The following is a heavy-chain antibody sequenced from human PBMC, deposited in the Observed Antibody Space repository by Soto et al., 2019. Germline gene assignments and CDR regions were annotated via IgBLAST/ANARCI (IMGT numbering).Heavy chain of an antibody. J-gene: IGHJ6*04. D-gene: IGHD1-1*01. CDR3: VKGYGKGTV. Sequence: EVQLLESGGGLVQPGGSLRLSCAASGFTFSTYAMNWVRQAPGNGLEWVSAISGSGGSIHYADSVKGRFTISRDNSKNTLYLQMNSLRDEDTAVYHCVKGYGKGTVLGKGSTVTVSS. CDR1: GFTFSTYA. CDR2: ISGSGGSI. V-gene: IGHV3-23*01.